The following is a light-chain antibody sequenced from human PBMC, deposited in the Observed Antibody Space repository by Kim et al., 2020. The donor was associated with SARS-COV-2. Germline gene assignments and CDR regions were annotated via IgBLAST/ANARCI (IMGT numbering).Light chain of an antibody. V-gene: IGKV3D-15*01. Sequence: SYYLSWFRQKHGQAPSLLIYGACTRATGIPARISGSGSGTDFPLTNTSLQSEDCGIYYCQQYNNWFPFTCGRETKLEIK. CDR1: SYY. CDR2: GAC. J-gene: IGKJ2*01. CDR3: QQYNNWFPFT.